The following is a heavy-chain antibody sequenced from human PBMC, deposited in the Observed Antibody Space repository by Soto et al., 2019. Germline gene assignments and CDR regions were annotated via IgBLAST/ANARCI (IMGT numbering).Heavy chain of an antibody. V-gene: IGHV3-23*01. CDR3: AKATYYEFCSGSGLFDY. J-gene: IGHJ4*02. Sequence: EVQLLESGGGLAQPGGSLRLSCAASGFTFSDSAMSWVRQAPGKGLEWVSGISGSGGGGTTYYADSVKGRFTISRDNSKNTVYLQMHSLRAEDTAVYYCAKATYYEFCSGSGLFDYWGQGTLVTVSS. D-gene: IGHD3-3*01. CDR1: GFTFSDSA. CDR2: ISGSGGGGTT.